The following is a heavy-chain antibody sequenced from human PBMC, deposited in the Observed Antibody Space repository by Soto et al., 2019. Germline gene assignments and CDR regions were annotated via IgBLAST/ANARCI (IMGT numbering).Heavy chain of an antibody. CDR2: IYHNGRF. CDR3: VSNAWYRFDP. Sequence: QVQLQESGPGLVNPSGTLSLTCAVSGGSITSNWWSWVRQPPGKGLEWIGEIYHNGRFNYNPSLRSRLTISIDKSKNQLSLKLTSVTAADTSVHYCVSNAWYRFDPWGPGTLVTVSS. V-gene: IGHV4-4*02. CDR1: GGSITSNW. D-gene: IGHD6-13*01. J-gene: IGHJ5*02.